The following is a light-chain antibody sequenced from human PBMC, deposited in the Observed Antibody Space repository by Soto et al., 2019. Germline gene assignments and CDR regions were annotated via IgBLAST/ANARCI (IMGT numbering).Light chain of an antibody. Sequence: QSALTQPASVSGSPGQSITISCTGTSSDVGGYNYVSWYQQHPGRAPKLIIYEVSKWPSGISHRFSGSKSGNTASLTIFGLQAEDEADYYCSSYTSTSPYVFGTGTKVTVL. CDR1: SSDVGGYNY. J-gene: IGLJ1*01. CDR2: EVS. CDR3: SSYTSTSPYV. V-gene: IGLV2-14*01.